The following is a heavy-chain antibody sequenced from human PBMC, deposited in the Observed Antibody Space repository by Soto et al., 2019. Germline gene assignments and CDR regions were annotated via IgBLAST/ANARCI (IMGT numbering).Heavy chain of an antibody. J-gene: IGHJ4*02. CDR3: ASDCCGDWYSYPDY. D-gene: IGHD2-21*02. CDR2: ISAYNGNT. CDR1: GYTFTSHG. Sequence: QVQLVQSGAEVKKPWASVKVSCKASGYTFTSHGISWVRQAPGQGLEWMGWISAYNGNTNDAQKLLGRVTMTTDTSPSTTYMALRSPGSDDTAVYYCASDCCGDWYSYPDYWGQGTLVTVSS. V-gene: IGHV1-18*01.